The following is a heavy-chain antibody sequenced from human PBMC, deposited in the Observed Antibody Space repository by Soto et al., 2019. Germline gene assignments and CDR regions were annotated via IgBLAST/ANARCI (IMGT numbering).Heavy chain of an antibody. Sequence: SETLSLTCTVSGGSISSSNYYWGWIRQPPGKGLEWIGSIYYSGSTYYNPSLKSRVTISVDTSKNQFSLKLSSVTAADTAVYYCARERVRGVIRGAFDIWGQGTMVTVSS. CDR3: ARERVRGVIRGAFDI. CDR1: GGSISSSNYY. D-gene: IGHD3-10*01. CDR2: IYYSGST. J-gene: IGHJ3*02. V-gene: IGHV4-39*07.